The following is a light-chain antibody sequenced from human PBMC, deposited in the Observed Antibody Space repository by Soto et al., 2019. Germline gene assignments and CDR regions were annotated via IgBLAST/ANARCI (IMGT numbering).Light chain of an antibody. V-gene: IGKV1-9*01. J-gene: IGKJ1*01. CDR2: GAS. CDR1: QGIINY. CDR3: LLDFRYFWA. Sequence: IQLTQSPSPLSSSVGDRVTITCRASQGIINYLAWYQQKPGKAPKLLIYGASTLQSGVPSRFGGSGSGTDFTLTISSLQPEDFATYYCLLDFRYFWAFGQGTKVDIK.